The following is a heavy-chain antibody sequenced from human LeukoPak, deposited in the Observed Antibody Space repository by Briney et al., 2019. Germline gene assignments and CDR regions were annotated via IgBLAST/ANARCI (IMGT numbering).Heavy chain of an antibody. CDR3: ARMERSRITMVRGVAFDI. V-gene: IGHV4-39*01. D-gene: IGHD3-10*01. Sequence: SETLSLTCTVSGGSISSSAYHWGWIRQPPGKGLEWIGSIHYSGRTYYNPSLKSRVTISVRTSKNQFSLKLSSVTAADTAVYYCARMERSRITMVRGVAFDIWGQGTMVTVSS. CDR2: IHYSGRT. CDR1: GGSISSSAYH. J-gene: IGHJ3*02.